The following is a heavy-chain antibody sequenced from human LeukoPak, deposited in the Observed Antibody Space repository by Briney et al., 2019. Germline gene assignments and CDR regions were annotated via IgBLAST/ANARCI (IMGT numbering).Heavy chain of an antibody. V-gene: IGHV4-31*03. D-gene: IGHD4-23*01. CDR1: GGSISSGGYY. CDR2: IYYSGST. J-gene: IGHJ4*02. CDR3: ARSLRWERVVDY. Sequence: SETLSLTCTVSGGSISSGGYYWSWLRQHPGKGLEWIGYIYYSGSTYYNPSLKSRVTISVDTSKNQFSLKLSSVTAADTAVYYCARSLRWERVVDYWGQGTLVTVSS.